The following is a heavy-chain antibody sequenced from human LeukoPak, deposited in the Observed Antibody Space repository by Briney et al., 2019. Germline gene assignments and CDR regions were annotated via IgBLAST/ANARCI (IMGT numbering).Heavy chain of an antibody. CDR2: MYYSGST. CDR3: ARWTKNYFDY. Sequence: SETLSLTCSVSGGSISSDSFYWGWIRQPPGKGLEWIGSMYYSGSTYYNPSLKSRVTISVDTSKNQFSPKLSSVTAADTAVYYCARWTKNYFDYWGQGTLVTVSS. CDR1: GGSISSDSFY. D-gene: IGHD3/OR15-3a*01. J-gene: IGHJ4*02. V-gene: IGHV4-39*01.